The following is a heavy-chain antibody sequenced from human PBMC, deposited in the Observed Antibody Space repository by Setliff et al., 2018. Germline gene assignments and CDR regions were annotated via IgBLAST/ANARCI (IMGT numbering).Heavy chain of an antibody. CDR1: GATFSGYA. Sequence: SVKVSCKASGATFSGYAISWVRQAPGQGLEWMGRIIPIFGTANYAQKFQGRVTITADKSTSTAYMELSSLRSEDTAVYYCARAPSSTVINWFDPWGQGTLVTVS. V-gene: IGHV1-69*06. D-gene: IGHD3-22*01. J-gene: IGHJ5*02. CDR3: ARAPSSTVINWFDP. CDR2: IIPIFGTA.